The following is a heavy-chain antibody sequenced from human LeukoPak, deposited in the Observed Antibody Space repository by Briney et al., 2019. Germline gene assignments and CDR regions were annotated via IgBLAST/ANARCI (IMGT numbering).Heavy chain of an antibody. V-gene: IGHV3-11*04. CDR1: GFTFSDYY. CDR2: ISSSGSTI. CDR3: ARELRIAAAGFDAFDI. D-gene: IGHD6-13*01. J-gene: IGHJ3*02. Sequence: GGSLRLSCAASGFTFSDYYMSWIRQAPGKGLEWVSYISSSGSTIYYADSVKGRFTISRDNAKNSLYLQMNSLRAEDTAVYYCARELRIAAAGFDAFDIWGQGTMVTVSS.